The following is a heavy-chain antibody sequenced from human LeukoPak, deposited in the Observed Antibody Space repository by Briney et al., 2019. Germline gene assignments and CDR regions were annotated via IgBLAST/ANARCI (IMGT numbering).Heavy chain of an antibody. J-gene: IGHJ3*02. D-gene: IGHD3-10*01. Sequence: GGSLRLSCAASGFTVSSNYMSWVRQAPGKGLEWVSVIYSGGSTYYADSVKGRFTISRDNSKNTLYLQMNSLRAEDTAVYYCANTGNYYGSGSPFLWAFDIWGQGTMVTVSS. V-gene: IGHV3-53*05. CDR3: ANTGNYYGSGSPFLWAFDI. CDR2: IYSGGST. CDR1: GFTVSSNY.